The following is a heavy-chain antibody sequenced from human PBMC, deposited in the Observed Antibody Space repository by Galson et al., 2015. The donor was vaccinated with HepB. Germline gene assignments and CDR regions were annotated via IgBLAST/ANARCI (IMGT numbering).Heavy chain of an antibody. CDR3: ASPFCTGGSCYPLWY. Sequence: SLRLSCAASGFTVSNTYMNWVRQAPGKGLEWVSVIYSGGATYYADSVKGRFTISRDNSKNTLYLHVNNLRAEDTAVYYSASPFCTGGSCYPLWYWGQGTLVTVSS. J-gene: IGHJ4*02. D-gene: IGHD2-15*01. V-gene: IGHV3-53*01. CDR2: IYSGGAT. CDR1: GFTVSNTY.